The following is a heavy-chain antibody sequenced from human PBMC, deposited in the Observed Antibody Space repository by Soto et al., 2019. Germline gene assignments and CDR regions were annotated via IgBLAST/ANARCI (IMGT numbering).Heavy chain of an antibody. CDR3: TRVGGYYGDYPNFDY. CDR1: GSSISPFY. J-gene: IGHJ4*02. D-gene: IGHD4-17*01. CDR2: IYYTGST. V-gene: IGHV4-59*01. Sequence: SETLSLTCTVSGSSISPFYWSWIRQPPGKGLEWIGYIYYTGSTKYNPSLKSRVTLSLGTSRNQLSLKLSSVTAADTAVYYCTRVGGYYGDYPNFDYWGQGTLVTVSS.